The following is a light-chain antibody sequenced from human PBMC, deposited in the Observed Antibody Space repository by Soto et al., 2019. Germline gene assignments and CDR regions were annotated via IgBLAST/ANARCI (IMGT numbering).Light chain of an antibody. CDR3: SSYTRSTALVA. Sequence: QSALTQPASVSGSPGQSITISCTGTSSDIGAYNYVSWYQQHPGKAPKLMIYDVSNRPSGVSNRFSGSKSGNMASLTISGLQADDEADYYCSSYTRSTALVAFGGGTKLTVL. CDR2: DVS. CDR1: SSDIGAYNY. J-gene: IGLJ2*01. V-gene: IGLV2-14*03.